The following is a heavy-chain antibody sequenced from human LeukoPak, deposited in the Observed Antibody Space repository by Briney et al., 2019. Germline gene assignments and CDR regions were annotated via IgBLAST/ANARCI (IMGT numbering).Heavy chain of an antibody. V-gene: IGHV4-4*07. CDR1: GFTFSSYS. CDR2: IYTSGST. J-gene: IGHJ4*02. Sequence: GSLRLSCAASGFTFSSYSMNWIRQPAGKGLEWIGRIYTSGSTNYNPSLKSRVTISVDTSKNQFSLKLSSVTAADTAVYYCARAVSSLFITLDYWGQGTLVTVSS. D-gene: IGHD3-22*01. CDR3: ARAVSSLFITLDY.